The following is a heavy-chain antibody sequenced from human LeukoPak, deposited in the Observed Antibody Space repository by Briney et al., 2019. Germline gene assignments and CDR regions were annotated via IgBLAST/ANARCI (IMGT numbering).Heavy chain of an antibody. Sequence: GRSLRLSCAASGFTVSSNYMSWVRQAPGKGLEWVSVIYSGGSTYYADSVKGRFTISRDNSKNTLYLQMNSLRAEDTAVYYCARGLSGVTGYTYGRGIDYWGQGTLVTVSS. V-gene: IGHV3-66*01. CDR2: IYSGGST. CDR1: GFTVSSNY. CDR3: ARGLSGVTGYTYGRGIDY. J-gene: IGHJ4*02. D-gene: IGHD5-18*01.